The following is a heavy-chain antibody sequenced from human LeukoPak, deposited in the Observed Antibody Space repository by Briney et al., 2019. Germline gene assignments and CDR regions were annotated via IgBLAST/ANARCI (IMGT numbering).Heavy chain of an antibody. CDR1: GGSISSGGYS. CDR2: IYHSGST. Sequence: PSQTLSLTCAVSGGSISSGGYSWSWIRQPPGKGLEWIGYIYHSGSTYYNPSLKSRVTISVDTSKNQFSLKLSSVTAADTAVYYCARSPQYCTNGVCYSGFDYWGQGTLVTVSS. CDR3: ARSPQYCTNGVCYSGFDY. D-gene: IGHD2-8*01. V-gene: IGHV4-30-2*01. J-gene: IGHJ4*02.